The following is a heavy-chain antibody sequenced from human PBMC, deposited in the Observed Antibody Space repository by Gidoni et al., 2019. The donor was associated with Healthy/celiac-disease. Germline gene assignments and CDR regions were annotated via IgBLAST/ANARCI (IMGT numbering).Heavy chain of an antibody. CDR2: IKSKTDGGTT. D-gene: IGHD2-21*02. V-gene: IGHV3-15*01. CDR1: GFTFRHAW. J-gene: IGHJ6*02. Sequence: EVQLVESGGGLVKPGGSLRLSCAASGFTFRHAWLSWVRQAPGKGLEWVGRIKSKTDGGTTDYAAPVKGRFTISRDDSKNTLYLQMNSLKTEDTAVYYCTTSPGVVVTAPGGGMDVWGQGTTVTVSS. CDR3: TTSPGVVVTAPGGGMDV.